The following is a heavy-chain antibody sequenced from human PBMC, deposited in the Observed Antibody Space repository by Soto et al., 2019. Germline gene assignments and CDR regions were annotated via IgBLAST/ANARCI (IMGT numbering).Heavy chain of an antibody. CDR3: ACSGEQLIGDDAFDI. CDR1: GFTFSSYA. D-gene: IGHD6-6*01. V-gene: IGHV3-23*01. CDR2: ISGSGGST. J-gene: IGHJ3*02. Sequence: GGSLRLSCAASGFTFSSYAMRWVRQAPGKGLEWVSAISGSGGSTYYADSVKGRFTISRDNAKNSLYLQMNSLRAEDTAVYYCACSGEQLIGDDAFDIWGQGTMVTVSS.